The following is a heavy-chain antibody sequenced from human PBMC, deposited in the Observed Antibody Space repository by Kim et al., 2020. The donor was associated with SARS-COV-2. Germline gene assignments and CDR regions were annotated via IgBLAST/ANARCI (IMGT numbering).Heavy chain of an antibody. CDR2: IIPIFGTA. V-gene: IGHV1-69*13. CDR1: GGTFSSYA. J-gene: IGHJ5*02. CDR3: ARGGAVAGPRGWFDP. D-gene: IGHD6-19*01. Sequence: SVKVSCKASGGTFSSYAISWVRQAPGQGLEWMGGIIPIFGTANYAQKFQGRVTITADESTSTAYMELSSLRSEDTAVYYCARGGAVAGPRGWFDPWGQGTLVTVSS.